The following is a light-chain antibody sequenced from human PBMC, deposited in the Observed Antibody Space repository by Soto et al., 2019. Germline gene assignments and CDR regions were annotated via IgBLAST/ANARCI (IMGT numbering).Light chain of an antibody. Sequence: EIVMTQSPATLSVSLGERVTLSCRASQSVSSYLAWYQQKPGQAPRLLISDASTRATDIPDGFSGSGSGTGFTLTISSLQSKDLAVYYCLQYSTWPPLYTFGQGTKLEIK. CDR2: DAS. J-gene: IGKJ2*01. CDR1: QSVSSY. V-gene: IGKV3-15*01. CDR3: LQYSTWPPLYT.